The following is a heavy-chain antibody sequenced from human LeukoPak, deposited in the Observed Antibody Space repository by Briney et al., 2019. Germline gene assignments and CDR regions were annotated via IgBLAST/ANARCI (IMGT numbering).Heavy chain of an antibody. V-gene: IGHV4-59*01. J-gene: IGHJ5*02. CDR2: IYYSGST. CDR3: AREASGRGWLQLAP. Sequence: SETPSLTCTVSGGSISSYYWSWIRQPPGKGLEWIGYIYYSGSTNYNPSLKSRVTISVDTSKNQFSLKLSSVTAADTAVYYCAREASGRGWLQLAPWGQGTLVTVSS. D-gene: IGHD5-24*01. CDR1: GGSISSYY.